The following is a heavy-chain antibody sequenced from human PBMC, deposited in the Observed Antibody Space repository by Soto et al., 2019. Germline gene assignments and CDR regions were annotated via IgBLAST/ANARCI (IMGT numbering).Heavy chain of an antibody. D-gene: IGHD5-18*01. CDR2: FNPEDGNT. CDR3: ATVFRMDTAASSYGMDV. V-gene: IGHV1-24*01. J-gene: IGHJ6*02. Sequence: ASVKVSYKASGYTFTNYAMHWVRQAPGQRLEWMGCFNPEDGNTKYAQKFQGRVTMTEDTSTDTAYMELSSLRSEDTAVYYCATVFRMDTAASSYGMDVWGQGTTVTVSS. CDR1: GYTFTNYA.